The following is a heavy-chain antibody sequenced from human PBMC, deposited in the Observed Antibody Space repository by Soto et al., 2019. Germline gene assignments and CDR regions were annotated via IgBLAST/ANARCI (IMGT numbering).Heavy chain of an antibody. Sequence: QVQLVQSGAEEKKPGASVKVSCKTSGYTFTSYAMHWVRQAPGQWLEWMGWINAGNGNTKYSQKFQGRVTITRDTSASTAYMDLSSLRSENTAAYYCARGSGYYYWDDYWGQGTLVTVSS. CDR3: ARGSGYYYWDDY. V-gene: IGHV1-3*05. D-gene: IGHD3-22*01. CDR1: GYTFTSYA. CDR2: INAGNGNT. J-gene: IGHJ4*02.